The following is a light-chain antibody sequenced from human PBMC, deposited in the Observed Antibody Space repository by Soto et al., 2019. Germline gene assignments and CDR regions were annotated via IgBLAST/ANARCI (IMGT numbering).Light chain of an antibody. CDR2: EAS. CDR1: QSVSRW. J-gene: IGKJ1*01. Sequence: DIQMTQSPSTLSASVGDTVTITCRASQSVSRWLNWYQQKSGKAPRLLIYEASNLEIGVPSRFSGSGSGTEFILTINSLQTADSATYYCQQFNSKVWTFGQGTKV. V-gene: IGKV1-5*01. CDR3: QQFNSKVWT.